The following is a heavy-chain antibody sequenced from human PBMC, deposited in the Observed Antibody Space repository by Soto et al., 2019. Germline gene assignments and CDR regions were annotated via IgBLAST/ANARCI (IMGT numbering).Heavy chain of an antibody. CDR1: GYSFTSYW. CDR2: IYPGDSDT. D-gene: IGHD6-19*01. Sequence: GESLKISCNGSGYSFTSYWIGWVRQMPGKGLEWMGIIYPGDSDTRYSPSFQGQVTISADKSISTAYLQWSSLKASDTAMYYCASNRGGYTSPSNYYHYGMDVWGQGTTVTVSS. J-gene: IGHJ6*02. V-gene: IGHV5-51*01. CDR3: ASNRGGYTSPSNYYHYGMDV.